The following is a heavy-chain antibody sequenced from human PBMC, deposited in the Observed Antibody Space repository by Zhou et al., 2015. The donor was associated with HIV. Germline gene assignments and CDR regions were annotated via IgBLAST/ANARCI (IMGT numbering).Heavy chain of an antibody. CDR2: IIPILGIA. D-gene: IGHD2-15*01. V-gene: IGHV1-69*08. Sequence: QVQLVQSGAEVKKPGSSVKVSCKASGGTFSSYTISWVRQAPGQGLEWMGRIIPILGIANYAQKFQGRVTITADKSTSTAYMELSSLRSEDTAVYYCARDFLRRVVAATGYYYGMDVWGQGTTVTVSS. CDR1: GGTFSSYT. J-gene: IGHJ6*02. CDR3: ARDFLRRVVAATGYYYGMDV.